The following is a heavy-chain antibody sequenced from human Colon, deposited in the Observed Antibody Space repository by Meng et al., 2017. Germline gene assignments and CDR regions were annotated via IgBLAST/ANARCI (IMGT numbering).Heavy chain of an antibody. V-gene: IGHV4-59*01. CDR3: ARWDYYGSETNAFDI. D-gene: IGHD3-10*01. CDR1: GGSISSYY. Sequence: GSLRLSCTVSGGSISSYYWSWIRQPPGKGLEWIGYIYYSGSTNYNPSLKSRVTISVDTSKNQFSLKLSSVTAADTAVYYCARWDYYGSETNAFDIWGQGTMVTVSS. J-gene: IGHJ3*02. CDR2: IYYSGST.